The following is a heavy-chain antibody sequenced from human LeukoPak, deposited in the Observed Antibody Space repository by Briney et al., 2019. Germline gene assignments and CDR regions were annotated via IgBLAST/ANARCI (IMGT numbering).Heavy chain of an antibody. CDR1: GGSISSYY. D-gene: IGHD3-10*01. J-gene: IGHJ6*02. V-gene: IGHV4-59*12. CDR3: AREVTMVRAYGMDV. Sequence: SETLSLTCTVSGGSISSYYWSWIRQPPGKGLEWIGYIYYSGSTNYNPSLKSRVTISVDKSKNQFSLKLSSVTAADTAVYYCAREVTMVRAYGMDVWGQGTTVTVSS. CDR2: IYYSGST.